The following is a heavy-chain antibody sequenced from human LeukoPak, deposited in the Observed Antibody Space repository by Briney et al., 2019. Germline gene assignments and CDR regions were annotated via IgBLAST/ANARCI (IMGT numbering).Heavy chain of an antibody. Sequence: PGGSLRLSCAASGFTFSSYGMSWVRQTPGKGLEWVSAISGSGGSTYYADSVKGRFTISRDNSKNTLYLQMNSLRAEDTAVYYCAKEYGDPPLKSFDYWCQGTLVTVSS. V-gene: IGHV3-23*01. CDR1: GFTFSSYG. CDR2: ISGSGGST. D-gene: IGHD4-17*01. CDR3: AKEYGDPPLKSFDY. J-gene: IGHJ4*02.